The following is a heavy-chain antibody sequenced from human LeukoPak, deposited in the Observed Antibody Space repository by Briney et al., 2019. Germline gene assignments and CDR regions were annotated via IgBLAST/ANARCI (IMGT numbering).Heavy chain of an antibody. CDR1: GGSISSYF. D-gene: IGHD5-18*01. CDR2: IYASGNT. CDR3: ARDGSDSYGRGFDY. Sequence: PSETLSLTCNVSGGSISSYFWTWIRQPAGKGREWRGRIYASGNTNYNSSLKSRVTMSVDTSKNQFSLKLSSVTAADTPVYYCARDGSDSYGRGFDYWGQGTLVSVSS. J-gene: IGHJ4*02. V-gene: IGHV4-4*07.